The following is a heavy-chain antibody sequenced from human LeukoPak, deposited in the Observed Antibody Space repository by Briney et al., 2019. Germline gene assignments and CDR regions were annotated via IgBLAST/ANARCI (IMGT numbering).Heavy chain of an antibody. CDR2: MQYDENDK. V-gene: IGHV3-30*02. Sequence: GGSLRLSCTASGFSFKKYGIHWVRQAPGKGLEWVTFMQYDENDKFYADSVKGRFTMSRDNSKNTVYLQMNSLRSEDTAVYYCARAGESRQWLAPYYYYYYMDVWGKGTTVTVSS. J-gene: IGHJ6*03. CDR1: GFSFKKYG. D-gene: IGHD6-19*01. CDR3: ARAGESRQWLAPYYYYYYMDV.